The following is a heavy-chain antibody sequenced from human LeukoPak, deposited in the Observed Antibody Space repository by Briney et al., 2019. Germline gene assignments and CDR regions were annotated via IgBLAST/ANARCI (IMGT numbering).Heavy chain of an antibody. CDR2: INTYNGDT. CDR1: GYSFISYA. Sequence: ASVKVSCKASGYSFISYAFSWVRQAPGQGLEWMGWINTYNGDTDYAQQFQGRVNMTTDTSTSTAYMELRSLRSDDTALYCCARDYNGLDVWGQGTTVTVSS. CDR3: ARDYNGLDV. J-gene: IGHJ6*02. V-gene: IGHV1-18*01.